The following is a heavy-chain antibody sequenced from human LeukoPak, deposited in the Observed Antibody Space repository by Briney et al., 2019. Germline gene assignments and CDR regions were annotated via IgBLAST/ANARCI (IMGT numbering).Heavy chain of an antibody. CDR2: ISGSGGKT. V-gene: IGHV3-23*01. D-gene: IGHD1-26*01. CDR1: GFTFSSYG. CDR3: ARWELRVGAFDY. J-gene: IGHJ4*02. Sequence: GGSLRLSCAASGFTFSSYGMSWVRQAPGKGLEWVSGISGSGGKTDYADSVKGRFTISRDNSKNTLYLQMNSLRAEDTAVYYCARWELRVGAFDYWGQGTLVTVSS.